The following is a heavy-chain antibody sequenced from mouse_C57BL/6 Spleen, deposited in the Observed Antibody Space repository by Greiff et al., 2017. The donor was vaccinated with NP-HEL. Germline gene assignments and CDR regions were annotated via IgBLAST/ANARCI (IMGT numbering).Heavy chain of an antibody. CDR3: ARRGLYYDYDWAYFDV. J-gene: IGHJ1*03. D-gene: IGHD2-4*01. V-gene: IGHV3-6*01. CDR1: GYSITSGYY. CDR2: ISYDGSN. Sequence: EVQLVESGPGLVKPSQSLSLTCSVTGYSITSGYYWNWIRQFPGNKLEWMGYISYDGSNNYNPSLKNRIPITRDTSKNQFFLKLNSVTTEDTATYYCARRGLYYDYDWAYFDVWGTGTTVTVSS.